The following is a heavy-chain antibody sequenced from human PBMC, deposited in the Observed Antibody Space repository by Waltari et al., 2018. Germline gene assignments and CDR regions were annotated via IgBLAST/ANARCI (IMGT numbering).Heavy chain of an antibody. D-gene: IGHD2-21*02. CDR1: GYSISRGYY. CDR3: ARGDAYCGGDCYGA. CDR2: SSHRGST. V-gene: IGHV4-38-2*01. Sequence: QVQLQESGPGLVKPSETLSLTCAVSGYSISRGYYWGWIRQPPGKGREWIGGSSHRGSTYYNPSLKSRVTISVDTSKNQFSLKLSSVTAADTAVYYCARGDAYCGGDCYGAWGQGTLVTVSS. J-gene: IGHJ5*02.